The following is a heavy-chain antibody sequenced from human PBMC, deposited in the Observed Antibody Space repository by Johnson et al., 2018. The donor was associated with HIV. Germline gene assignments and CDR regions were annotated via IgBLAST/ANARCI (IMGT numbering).Heavy chain of an antibody. CDR2: SWNSGSI. CDR1: GFTVSSNY. V-gene: IGHV3-66*04. J-gene: IGHJ3*02. D-gene: IGHD3-16*02. Sequence: VQLVESGGGVVQPGGSLRLSCTASGFTVSSNYMSWVRQAPGKGLEWVSGISWNSGSIGYADSVKGRFTISRDNSKNTLYVQMNSLKIEDTGVYYCTTLRPLTFGGVIVMLDGFDSWGQGTVVTVSS. CDR3: TTLRPLTFGGVIVMLDGFDS.